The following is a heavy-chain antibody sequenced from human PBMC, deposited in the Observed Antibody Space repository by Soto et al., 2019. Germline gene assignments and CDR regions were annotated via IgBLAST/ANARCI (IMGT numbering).Heavy chain of an antibody. D-gene: IGHD6-19*01. V-gene: IGHV1-69*13. Sequence: GASVKVSCKASGGTFSSYAISWVRQAPGQGLEWMGGIIPILGTANYAQKFQGRVTITADESTSTAYMELSSLRSEDTAVYYCARDLIGQWLVPHVSRRYGMDVWAQGTTVTVSS. CDR3: ARDLIGQWLVPHVSRRYGMDV. CDR1: GGTFSSYA. J-gene: IGHJ6*02. CDR2: IIPILGTA.